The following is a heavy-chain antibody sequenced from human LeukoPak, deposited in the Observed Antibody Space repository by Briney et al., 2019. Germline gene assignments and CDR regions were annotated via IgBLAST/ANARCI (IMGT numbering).Heavy chain of an antibody. D-gene: IGHD2-15*01. Sequence: ASVKVSCKASGYTFTSYAMHWVRQAPGQRLEWMGWINAGNGNTKYSQKFQGRVTITRDTSASTAYMELSSLRSEDTAVYYCARGTLVVAPPAGYWGQGTLVTVSS. V-gene: IGHV1-3*01. J-gene: IGHJ4*02. CDR1: GYTFTSYA. CDR3: ARGTLVVAPPAGY. CDR2: INAGNGNT.